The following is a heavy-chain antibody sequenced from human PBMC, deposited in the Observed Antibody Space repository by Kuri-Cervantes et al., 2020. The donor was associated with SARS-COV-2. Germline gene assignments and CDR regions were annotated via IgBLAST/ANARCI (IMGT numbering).Heavy chain of an antibody. V-gene: IGHV4-39*01. Sequence: SETLSLTCTVSGGSISSSISSSSYYWGWIRQPPGKGLEWIGGIYYSGSTYYNPSLKSRVTISVDTSKNQFSLKLSSVTAADTAVYYCARRSTSITIFGVVNINPFDYWGQGTLVTVSS. CDR1: GGSISSSISSSSYY. CDR3: ARRSTSITIFGVVNINPFDY. J-gene: IGHJ4*02. CDR2: IYYSGST. D-gene: IGHD3-3*01.